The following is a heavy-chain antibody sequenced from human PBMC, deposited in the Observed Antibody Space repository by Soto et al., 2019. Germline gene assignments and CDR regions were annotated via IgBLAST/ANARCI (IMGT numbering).Heavy chain of an antibody. CDR2: IKQDGSEK. CDR3: ARDDVIGPPNYYYGMDV. J-gene: IGHJ6*01. CDR1: GFTFSSYW. Sequence: GGSLRLSCAASGFTFSSYWMSWVRQAPGKGLEWVANIKQDGSEKYYVDSVKGRFTISRDNAKNSLYLQMNSLRAEDTAVFYCARDDVIGPPNYYYGMDVWGQGTTVTVSS. D-gene: IGHD3-16*02. V-gene: IGHV3-7*05.